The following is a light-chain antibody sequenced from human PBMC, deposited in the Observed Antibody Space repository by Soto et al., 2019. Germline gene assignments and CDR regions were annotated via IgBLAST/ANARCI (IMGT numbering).Light chain of an antibody. Sequence: QSALTQPASVSGSPGQSIAISCTGTSSDIGSHNHVSWYQQYPGKAPKLIIFEVNNRPSGVSDRFSGSKSGSTASLTISGLQDEDEADYYCNSLSAAGTSYVLGTGTKVTVL. V-gene: IGLV2-14*01. CDR3: NSLSAAGTSYV. J-gene: IGLJ1*01. CDR2: EVN. CDR1: SSDIGSHNH.